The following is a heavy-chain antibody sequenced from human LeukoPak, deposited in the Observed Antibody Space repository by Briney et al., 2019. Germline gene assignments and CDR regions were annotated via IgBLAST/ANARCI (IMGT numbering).Heavy chain of an antibody. CDR3: ARRLMTTGRDWFGP. V-gene: IGHV4-39*01. J-gene: IGHJ5*02. CDR2: IYYSGST. D-gene: IGHD4-11*01. CDR1: GGSISSSSYY. Sequence: PSETLSLTCTVSGGSISSSSYYWGWIRQPPGKGLEWIGSIYYSGSTYYNPSLKSRVTISVDTSKNQFSLKVSSVTAADTAVYYCARRLMTTGRDWFGPWGQGTLVTVSS.